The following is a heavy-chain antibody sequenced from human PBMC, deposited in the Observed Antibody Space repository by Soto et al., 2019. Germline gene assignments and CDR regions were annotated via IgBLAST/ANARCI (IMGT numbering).Heavy chain of an antibody. D-gene: IGHD6-6*01. CDR1: GLTFSDYY. V-gene: IGHV3-11*01. CDR2: ISSSGSTI. J-gene: IGHJ6*03. Sequence: PGGSLRHSCAASGLTFSDYYMSWIRQATGKGLEWVSYISSSGSTIYYADSVKGRFTISRDNAKNSLYLQMNSLRAEDTAVYYCARANGSSPHLYYYYYMDVWGKGTTVTVSS. CDR3: ARANGSSPHLYYYYYMDV.